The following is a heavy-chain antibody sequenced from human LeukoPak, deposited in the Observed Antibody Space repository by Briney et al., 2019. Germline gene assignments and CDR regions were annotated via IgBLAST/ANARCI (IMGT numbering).Heavy chain of an antibody. Sequence: PGGSLRLSCAASGFTFSSYWMSWVRQAPGKGLEWVANIKQDGSEKYYVDSVKGRFTISRDNSKNTLYLQMNSLRAEDTAVYYCANSRGRYSYGDAFDIWGQGTMVTVSS. D-gene: IGHD5-18*01. CDR3: ANSRGRYSYGDAFDI. CDR2: IKQDGSEK. J-gene: IGHJ3*02. V-gene: IGHV3-7*01. CDR1: GFTFSSYW.